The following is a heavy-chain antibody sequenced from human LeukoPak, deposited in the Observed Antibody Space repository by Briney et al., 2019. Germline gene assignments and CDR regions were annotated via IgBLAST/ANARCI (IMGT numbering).Heavy chain of an antibody. J-gene: IGHJ6*02. CDR3: ARLGSPFDIVPNTMDV. D-gene: IGHD2-15*01. Sequence: ASVKVSCKASGGTFSSYAISWVRQAPGQGLEWMGWISGYNGDTNYAQRLQGRVTLTTDTSTSTGYMELRSLRSDDTAVYYCARLGSPFDIVPNTMDVWGQGTTVTVSS. V-gene: IGHV1-18*01. CDR1: GGTFSSYA. CDR2: ISGYNGDT.